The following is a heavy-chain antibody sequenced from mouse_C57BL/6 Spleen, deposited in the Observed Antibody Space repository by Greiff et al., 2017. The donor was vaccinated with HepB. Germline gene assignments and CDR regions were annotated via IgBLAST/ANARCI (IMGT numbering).Heavy chain of an antibody. CDR3: ARDYDGYYAYYYAMDY. CDR1: GYTFTSYD. J-gene: IGHJ4*01. Sequence: VKLMESGPELVKPGASVKLSCKASGYTFTSYDINWVKQRPGQGLEWIGWIYPRDGSTKYNEKFKGKATLTVDTSSSTAYMELHSLTSEDSAVYFCARDYDGYYAYYYAMDYWGQGTSVTVSS. D-gene: IGHD2-3*01. CDR2: IYPRDGST. V-gene: IGHV1-85*01.